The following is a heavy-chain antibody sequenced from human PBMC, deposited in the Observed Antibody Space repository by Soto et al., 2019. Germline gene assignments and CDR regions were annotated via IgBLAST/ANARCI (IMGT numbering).Heavy chain of an antibody. D-gene: IGHD3-10*01. J-gene: IGHJ4*02. CDR3: AKVRSSSGSYADLDY. Sequence: QVQLVESGGGVVQPGRSLRLSCAASGFTFSSYGMHWVRQASGKGLEWVAVISYDGSNKYYADSVKGRFTISRDNSKNTLYLQMNSLRAEDTAVYYCAKVRSSSGSYADLDYWGQGTLVTVSS. CDR2: ISYDGSNK. V-gene: IGHV3-30*18. CDR1: GFTFSSYG.